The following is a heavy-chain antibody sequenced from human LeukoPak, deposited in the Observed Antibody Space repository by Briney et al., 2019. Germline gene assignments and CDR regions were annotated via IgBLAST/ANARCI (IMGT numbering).Heavy chain of an antibody. D-gene: IGHD2-8*01. CDR1: GFTFSSYG. CDR3: AKGGYWTNSQCYPGFDY. J-gene: IGHJ4*02. V-gene: IGHV3-33*06. Sequence: GGSLRLSCAAPGFTFSSYGMHWVREAPGKGLEWVAVIWNDGSNKYNADSVKGRFPISRDNSKRTLYLQMNSLRAEDTAVYYCAKGGYWTNSQCYPGFDYWGQGTLVTVSS. CDR2: IWNDGSNK.